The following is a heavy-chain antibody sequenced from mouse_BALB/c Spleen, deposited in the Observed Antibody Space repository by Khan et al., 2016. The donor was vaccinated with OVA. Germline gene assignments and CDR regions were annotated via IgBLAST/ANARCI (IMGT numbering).Heavy chain of an antibody. CDR1: GYTFTNYW. CDR2: IDPTTGYT. J-gene: IGHJ3*01. D-gene: IGHD1-1*01. Sequence: QVQLQQSGAELAKPGASVKMSCKASGYTFTNYWMHWVKQRPGQGLEWIGYIDPTTGYTEYNQKFKDKATLTADKSSSTAYMQLSSLTSADTAVYYLTCHGRTATWFGYWGQGTLVTVSA. CDR3: TCHGRTATWFGY. V-gene: IGHV1-7*01.